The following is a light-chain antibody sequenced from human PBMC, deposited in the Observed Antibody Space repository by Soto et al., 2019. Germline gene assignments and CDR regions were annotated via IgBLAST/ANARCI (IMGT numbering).Light chain of an antibody. Sequence: DIQMTQSPSTLSASVGDRVTITCRASQSINIWLAWYQQKPGKAPKLLIYKASSLESGVASRFSGSGSGTEFTLTISSLQPDDFATYYCQHYNSYPVAFGQGTKLEIK. CDR1: QSINIW. J-gene: IGKJ2*01. V-gene: IGKV1-5*03. CDR3: QHYNSYPVA. CDR2: KAS.